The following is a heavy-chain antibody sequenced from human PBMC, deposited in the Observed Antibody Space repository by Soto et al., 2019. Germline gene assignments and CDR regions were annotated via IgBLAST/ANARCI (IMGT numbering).Heavy chain of an antibody. CDR3: ATSYCTNGVCYTRWFDP. V-gene: IGHV1-69*02. D-gene: IGHD2-8*01. Sequence: SVKVSCKASGGTFSSYTISWVRQAPGQGLEWMGRIIPILGIANYAQKFQGRVTITADKSTSTAYMELSSLRSEDTAVYYCATSYCTNGVCYTRWFDPWGQGTLVTVSS. CDR2: IIPILGIA. J-gene: IGHJ5*02. CDR1: GGTFSSYT.